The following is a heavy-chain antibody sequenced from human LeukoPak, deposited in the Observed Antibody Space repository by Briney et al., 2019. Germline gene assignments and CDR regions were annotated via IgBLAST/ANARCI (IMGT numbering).Heavy chain of an antibody. Sequence: GGSLRLSCAASGFSFSSYAMSWVRQAPGKGLEWVSSLSGSGDNTYYAESVKGRFTISRDNSKNTLFLQMNSLRAEDTALFYCAKRSGCTTGWFFDFWGQGTLVTVSS. D-gene: IGHD6-19*01. CDR2: LSGSGDNT. CDR3: AKRSGCTTGWFFDF. J-gene: IGHJ4*02. V-gene: IGHV3-23*01. CDR1: GFSFSSYA.